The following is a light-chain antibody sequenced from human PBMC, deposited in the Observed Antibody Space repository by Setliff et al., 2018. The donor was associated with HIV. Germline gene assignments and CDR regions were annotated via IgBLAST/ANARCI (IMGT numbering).Light chain of an antibody. CDR3: SSYTASSTVV. V-gene: IGLV2-14*02. CDR1: YSDIGSYDL. J-gene: IGLJ2*01. CDR2: EVS. Sequence: QSALTQPASVSGSPGQSITISCSGTYSDIGSYDLVSWYQQYPGKAPKLMLFEVSKRPSGISNRFSGSKSDNTASLTISGLQAEDEADYYCSSYTASSTVVFGGGTKVTVL.